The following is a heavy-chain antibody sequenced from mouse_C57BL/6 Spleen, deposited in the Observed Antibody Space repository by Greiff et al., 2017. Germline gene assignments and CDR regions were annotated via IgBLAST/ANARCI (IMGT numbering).Heavy chain of an antibody. D-gene: IGHD1-1*01. CDR2: INPSTGGT. V-gene: IGHV1-42*01. CDR3: ARMGYYGSSYGYFDV. Sequence: EVQLQQSGPELVKPGASVKISCKASGYSFTGYYMNWVKQSPEKSLEWIGEINPSTGGTTYNQKFKAKATLTVDKSSSTAYMQLKSLTSEDSAVYYCARMGYYGSSYGYFDVWGTGTTVTVSS. J-gene: IGHJ1*03. CDR1: GYSFTGYY.